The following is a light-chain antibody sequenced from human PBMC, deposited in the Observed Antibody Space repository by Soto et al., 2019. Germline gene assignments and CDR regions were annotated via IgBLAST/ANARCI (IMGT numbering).Light chain of an antibody. J-gene: IGKJ1*01. V-gene: IGKV1-5*01. CDR2: DAS. CDR3: QQYNSFSPT. Sequence: IQMTQSPSTLSASVGDRVTITCRASQSFSGWLAWYQQKPGKAPKVLIYDASSLENGVSSRFSGSGSGTEFTLTISSLQPDDFATYYCQQYNSFSPTFGQGTKVDI. CDR1: QSFSGW.